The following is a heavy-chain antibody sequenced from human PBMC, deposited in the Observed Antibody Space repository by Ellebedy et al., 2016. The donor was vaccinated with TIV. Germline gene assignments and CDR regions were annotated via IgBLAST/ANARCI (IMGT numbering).Heavy chain of an antibody. D-gene: IGHD3-10*02. CDR3: ARATVPGRYFDL. CDR2: IYYSGST. CDR1: GGSISSSSYY. V-gene: IGHV4-39*01. J-gene: IGHJ2*01. Sequence: GSLRLSXTVSGGSISSSSYYWGWIRQPPGKGLEWTGSIYYSGSTYYNPSLKSRVTISVDTSKNQFSLKLSSVTAADTAVYYCARATVPGRYFDLWGRGTLVTVSS.